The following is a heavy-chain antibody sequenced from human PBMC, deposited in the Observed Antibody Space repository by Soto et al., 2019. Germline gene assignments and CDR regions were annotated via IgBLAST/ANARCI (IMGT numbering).Heavy chain of an antibody. CDR3: VRDGTKTLRDWFDP. CDR1: GGSVSDYY. CDR2: IRPGGNT. J-gene: IGHJ5*02. V-gene: IGHV4-4*07. Sequence: KASETLSLTCTVYGGSVSDYYWSWVRQPAGKGLEWIGRIRPGGNTNYSPSLMSRVTMSVDTSRNQFSLKLTSVTAADTAVYYCVRDGTKTLRDWFDPWGQGISVTVSS. D-gene: IGHD1-1*01.